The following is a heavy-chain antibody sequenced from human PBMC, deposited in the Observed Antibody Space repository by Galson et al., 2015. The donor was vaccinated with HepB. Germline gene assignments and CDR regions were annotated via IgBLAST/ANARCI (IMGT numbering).Heavy chain of an antibody. D-gene: IGHD4-17*01. CDR2: ISYDGSNK. J-gene: IGHJ4*02. V-gene: IGHV3-30*18. CDR1: GFTFSSYG. CDR3: AKGGDLRYPYYFDY. Sequence: SLRLSCAASGFTFSSYGMHWVRQAPGKGLEWVAVISYDGSNKYYADSVKGRFTISRDNSKNTLYLQMNSLRAEDTAVYYCAKGGDLRYPYYFDYWGQGTLVTVSS.